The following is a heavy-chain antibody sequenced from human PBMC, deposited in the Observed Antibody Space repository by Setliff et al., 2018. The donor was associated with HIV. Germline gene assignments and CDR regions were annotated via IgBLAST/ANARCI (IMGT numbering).Heavy chain of an antibody. Sequence: ASVKVSCKASRYTFTGHYMHWVRQAPGQGLEWMGWISGFNGNTKYAQSFQDRVAMTTETATSTAYMEMRSLRSDDTAVYFCARVPYRSAWFSGGHDAFDIWGQGTMVTVSS. CDR2: ISGFNGNT. J-gene: IGHJ3*02. CDR1: RYTFTGHY. V-gene: IGHV1-18*04. D-gene: IGHD6-19*01. CDR3: ARVPYRSAWFSGGHDAFDI.